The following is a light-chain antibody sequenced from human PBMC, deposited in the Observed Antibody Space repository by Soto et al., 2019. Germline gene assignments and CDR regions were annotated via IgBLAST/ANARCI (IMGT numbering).Light chain of an antibody. CDR2: GAS. CDR1: QSISNY. V-gene: IGKV3-11*01. CDR3: QQRSNWHPIT. J-gene: IGKJ5*01. Sequence: EIVLTQSPATLSLSPGERATLSCGASQSISNYLAWYQQKPGQAPRLLIYGASNRATGTPARFSGSGSGTDFTLPISSLETEDFAVYYCQQRSNWHPITFGHGTRLEI.